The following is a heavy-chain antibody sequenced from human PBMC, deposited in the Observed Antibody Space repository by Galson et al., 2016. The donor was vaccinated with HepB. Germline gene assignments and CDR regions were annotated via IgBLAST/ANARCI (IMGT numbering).Heavy chain of an antibody. V-gene: IGHV4-39*01. Sequence: SETLSLTCTVSGGSVYSSSYFWGWIRQPPGKGLEWIGTIYYTGTTYYTPSLYSRVTINVDTSKDQFSLRLSSVTAADTALYFCARLYYYDRTGFHRLYFFAFWGQGTQVTVSS. CDR1: GGSVYSSSYF. J-gene: IGHJ4*02. D-gene: IGHD3-22*01. CDR2: IYYTGTT. CDR3: ARLYYYDRTGFHRLYFFAF.